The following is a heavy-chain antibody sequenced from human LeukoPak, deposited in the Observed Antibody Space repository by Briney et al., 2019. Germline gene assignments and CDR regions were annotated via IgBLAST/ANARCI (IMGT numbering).Heavy chain of an antibody. CDR3: AKDISYGDRGHDAFDI. J-gene: IGHJ3*02. D-gene: IGHD4-17*01. Sequence: PGRSLRLSCAASGFTFDDYAMHWVRQAPGKGLEWVSGISWNSGSIGYADSVKGRFTISRDNAKNSLYLQMNSLRAEDTALYYCAKDISYGDRGHDAFDIWGQGTMVTVSS. V-gene: IGHV3-9*01. CDR1: GFTFDDYA. CDR2: ISWNSGSI.